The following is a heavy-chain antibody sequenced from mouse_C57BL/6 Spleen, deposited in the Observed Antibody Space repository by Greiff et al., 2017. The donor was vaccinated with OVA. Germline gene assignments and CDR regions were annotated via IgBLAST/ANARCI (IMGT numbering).Heavy chain of an antibody. J-gene: IGHJ4*01. D-gene: IGHD1-1*01. CDR1: GYTFTSYW. CDR3: VNYGPYAMDY. V-gene: IGHV1-50*01. CDR2: IDPSDSYT. Sequence: QVQLKQPGAELVKPGASVKLSCKASGYTFTSYWMQWVKQRPGQGLEWIGEIDPSDSYTNYNQKFKGKATLTVDTSSSTAYMQLSSLTSEDSAVYYCVNYGPYAMDYWGQGTSVTVSS.